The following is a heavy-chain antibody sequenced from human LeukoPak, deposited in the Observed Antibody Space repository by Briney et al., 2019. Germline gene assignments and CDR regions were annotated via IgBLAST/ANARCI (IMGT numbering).Heavy chain of an antibody. J-gene: IGHJ5*02. D-gene: IGHD4-17*01. CDR1: GFTFSNHW. CDR3: ARGSDETVTISGWFDP. Sequence: GGSLRLSCAASGFTFSNHWMHWVRQGPGKGLVWVSRLNSDGRTTTYADSVKGRFTISRDNAKNTLYLQMNSLRVEDTAVYYCARGSDETVTISGWFDPWGQGTLVTVSS. CDR2: LNSDGRTT. V-gene: IGHV3-74*01.